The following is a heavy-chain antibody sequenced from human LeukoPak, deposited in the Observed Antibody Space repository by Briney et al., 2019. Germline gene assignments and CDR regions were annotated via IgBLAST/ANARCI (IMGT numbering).Heavy chain of an antibody. CDR3: ARERVTRYYFDY. V-gene: IGHV4-34*01. J-gene: IGHJ4*02. CDR1: GGSFSGYH. CDR2: INHSGST. Sequence: PSETLSLTCAVYGGSFSGYHWRWIRQPPGKGLEWIGEINHSGSTNYNPSLKSRVTISVDTSKNQFSLKLSSVTAADTAVYYCARERVTRYYFDYWGQGTLVTVSS. D-gene: IGHD4-17*01.